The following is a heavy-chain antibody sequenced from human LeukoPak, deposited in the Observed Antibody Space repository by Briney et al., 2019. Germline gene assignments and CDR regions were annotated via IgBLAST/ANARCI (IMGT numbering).Heavy chain of an antibody. Sequence: PGRSLRLSCAASGFTFSRYSIHWVRQAPGKGLEWVAVTSYDGSNKYYADSVRGRFTISRDNSKNGLYLQMNSLRAEDTAVYYCARVRWGGLYYFDYWGQGTLVTVSS. CDR2: TSYDGSNK. D-gene: IGHD3-16*01. V-gene: IGHV3-30*04. J-gene: IGHJ4*02. CDR1: GFTFSRYS. CDR3: ARVRWGGLYYFDY.